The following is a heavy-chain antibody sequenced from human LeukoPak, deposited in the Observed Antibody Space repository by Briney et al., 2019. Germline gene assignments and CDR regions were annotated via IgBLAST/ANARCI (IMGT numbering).Heavy chain of an antibody. J-gene: IGHJ4*02. V-gene: IGHV4-30-4*01. D-gene: IGHD2-15*01. CDR2: IYYSGST. Sequence: SQTLSLTCTVSGGSISSGDYYWSWIRQPPGKGLEWIGYIYYSGSTYYNPSLKSRVTISVDTSKNQFSLKLSSVTAADTAVYYCARGPPDCRGGSCYSGFDYWGQGTPVNVSS. CDR1: GGSISSGDYY. CDR3: ARGPPDCRGGSCYSGFDY.